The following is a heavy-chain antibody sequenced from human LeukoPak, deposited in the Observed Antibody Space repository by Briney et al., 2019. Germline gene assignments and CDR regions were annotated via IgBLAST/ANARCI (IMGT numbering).Heavy chain of an antibody. CDR3: ATLEIGDYYFDY. V-gene: IGHV4-59*08. Sequence: SETLSLTCTVSGDSISSYYWSWIRQPPGKGLEWIGYIYYSGSTNYNPSLKSRVTISVDTSKNQFSLKLSSVTAADTAVYYCATLEIGDYYFDYWGQGTLVTVSS. CDR2: IYYSGST. J-gene: IGHJ4*02. CDR1: GDSISSYY. D-gene: IGHD3-16*01.